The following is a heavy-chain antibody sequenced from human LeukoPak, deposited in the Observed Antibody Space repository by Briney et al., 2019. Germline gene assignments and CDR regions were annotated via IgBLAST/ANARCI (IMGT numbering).Heavy chain of an antibody. D-gene: IGHD2-15*01. V-gene: IGHV5-51*01. CDR1: GYRFTSYW. CDR3: ARPLDYYCSSGSRFDY. CDR2: IYPGDSDT. Sequence: SGGSLRLSCKGSGYRFTSYWIAWVRPMPGKGLEWMGIIYPGDSDTRYSPSFQGQVIISADRSISTAYLQWSSLKASDTAMYYCARPLDYYCSSGSRFDYWGQGTLVTVSS. J-gene: IGHJ4*02.